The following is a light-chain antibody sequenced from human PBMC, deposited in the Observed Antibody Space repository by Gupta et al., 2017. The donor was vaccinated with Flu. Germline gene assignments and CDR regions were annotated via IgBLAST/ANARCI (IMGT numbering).Light chain of an antibody. V-gene: IGKV3-11*01. Sequence: EIAFTQSPATLSLSPGEIPTLSCRASQSVGTYLAWYQQKPGQTPRLLIYDASNRATGIPARFSGSGSGTEFTLTISSLEPEEFAVYYCQKRSNWPPYTFGQGTRLEI. CDR1: QSVGTY. CDR3: QKRSNWPPYT. CDR2: DAS. J-gene: IGKJ2*01.